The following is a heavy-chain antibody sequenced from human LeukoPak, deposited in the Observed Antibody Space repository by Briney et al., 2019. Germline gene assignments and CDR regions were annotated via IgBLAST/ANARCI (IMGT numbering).Heavy chain of an antibody. CDR1: GFTFSSYS. J-gene: IGHJ4*02. V-gene: IGHV3-21*01. D-gene: IGHD6-19*01. Sequence: GGSLRLSCAASGFTFSSYSMNWVRQAPGKGLEWVSSISSSSSYIYYADSVKGRFTISRDNAKNSLYLQMNSLRAEDTAVYYWARGTTGYSSGWLIDYWGQGTLVTVSS. CDR2: ISSSSSYI. CDR3: ARGTTGYSSGWLIDY.